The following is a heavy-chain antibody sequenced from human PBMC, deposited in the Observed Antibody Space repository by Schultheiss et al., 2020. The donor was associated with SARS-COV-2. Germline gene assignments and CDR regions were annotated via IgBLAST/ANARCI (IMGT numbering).Heavy chain of an antibody. CDR3: ARDALDSSGYYFVDY. J-gene: IGHJ4*02. CDR1: GESFSAYY. Sequence: SETLSLTCAVCGESFSAYYWGCIRQSPGKGLEWIGSMFYTDNTYYNPPLKSRVTISADTSENQFSLKLSSVTAADTAVYYCARDALDSSGYYFVDYWGQGTLVTVSS. D-gene: IGHD3-22*01. V-gene: IGHV4-34*12. CDR2: MFYTDNT.